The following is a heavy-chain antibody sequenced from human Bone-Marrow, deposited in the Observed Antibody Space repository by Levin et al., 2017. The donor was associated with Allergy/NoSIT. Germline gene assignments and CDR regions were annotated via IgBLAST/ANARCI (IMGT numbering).Heavy chain of an antibody. Sequence: ASVKVSCKASGYTFTDYGISWVRQAPGQGLEWMGWINVNNGHTNYIQKFQGRVTMTTDTSTSTAYMELRSLRSDDTAIYYCARGCDSWGQGTLVTVSS. J-gene: IGHJ4*02. CDR3: ARGCDS. CDR2: INVNNGHT. V-gene: IGHV1-18*01. CDR1: GYTFTDYG.